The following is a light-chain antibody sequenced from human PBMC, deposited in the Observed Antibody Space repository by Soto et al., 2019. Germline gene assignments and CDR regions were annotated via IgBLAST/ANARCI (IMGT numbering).Light chain of an antibody. V-gene: IGKV3-15*01. Sequence: EIVMTQSPATLSVSPGERATLSCRASQNIGRALAWYQQKPGQAPRLLIYDASTRATGIPSRFSGSGSGTEFTLTISGLLPEDFATYHCQQLNTLPFTFGQGTRLEIK. CDR3: QQLNTLPFT. CDR1: QNIGRA. CDR2: DAS. J-gene: IGKJ5*01.